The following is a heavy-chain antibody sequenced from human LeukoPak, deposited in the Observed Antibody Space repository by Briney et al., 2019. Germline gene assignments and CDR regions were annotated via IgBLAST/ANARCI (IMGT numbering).Heavy chain of an antibody. J-gene: IGHJ1*01. CDR3: ARDSVKLPGISYFDN. V-gene: IGHV3-30-3*01. D-gene: IGHD3-3*02. CDR2: ISYDGTKI. CDR1: GCSFSTHK. Sequence: GGSLRLSCAASGCSFSTHKMNGVRQAPGKGLEWVAVISYDGTKIYCADSAKGRFTISRDNSKNMVYLQMNSLRAEDTALYYCARDSVKLPGISYFDNWGQGTLVTVSS.